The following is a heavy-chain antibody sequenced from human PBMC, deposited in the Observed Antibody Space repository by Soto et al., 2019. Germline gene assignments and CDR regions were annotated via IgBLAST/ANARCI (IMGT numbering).Heavy chain of an antibody. Sequence: ASVKVSCKAYDFSFTSHGISWVRQAPGQGLEWMGWISAYNGNTNYAQRLQGRVTMTTDTPTSTAYMELRSLRSDDTAVYYCARDRGRLLWFGELGMDVGGQGTTVTVSS. CDR2: ISAYNGNT. CDR1: DFSFTSHG. V-gene: IGHV1-18*04. CDR3: ARDRGRLLWFGELGMDV. J-gene: IGHJ6*02. D-gene: IGHD3-10*01.